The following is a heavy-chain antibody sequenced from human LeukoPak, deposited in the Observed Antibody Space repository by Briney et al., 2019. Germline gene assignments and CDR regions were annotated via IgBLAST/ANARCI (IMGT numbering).Heavy chain of an antibody. D-gene: IGHD5-18*01. Sequence: GASVKVSCKASGYTFTSYGISWVRQAPGQGLEWMGRITPILGLVNYAQKFQGRVTITADKSTSTGYMAVAGLRSDDTAVYYCARGRGSRTGYNGDYLDYWGQGTLVTVSS. CDR3: ARGRGSRTGYNGDYLDY. J-gene: IGHJ4*02. CDR1: GYTFTSYG. CDR2: ITPILGLV. V-gene: IGHV1-69*04.